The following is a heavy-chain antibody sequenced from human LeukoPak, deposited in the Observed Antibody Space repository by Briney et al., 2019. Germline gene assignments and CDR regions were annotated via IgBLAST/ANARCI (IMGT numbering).Heavy chain of an antibody. J-gene: IGHJ6*02. CDR3: STWAFYHGLDV. V-gene: IGHV3-43*02. CDR2: IHADGGRT. CDR1: GFAFADYA. Sequence: GGSLRLSCAASGFAFADYAMHWVRQIPGKGLECVAHIHADGGRTFYADSVKGRFTVSRDNGKNSLFLQMDSLTSDDTALYYYSTWAFYHGLDVWGQGATVIVSS. D-gene: IGHD2/OR15-2a*01.